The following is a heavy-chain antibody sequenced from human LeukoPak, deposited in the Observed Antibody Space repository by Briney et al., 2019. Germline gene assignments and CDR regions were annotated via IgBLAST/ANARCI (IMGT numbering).Heavy chain of an antibody. V-gene: IGHV1-18*01. Sequence: ASVKVSCKASGYTFISYGITWVRQAPGQGLEWVGWISAYNGNTDYAQKLQDRVTMTTDTSTYTAYMDLRTLRSDDTAVYYCARVPAYSYGTTATFDIWGQGIMVTVSS. J-gene: IGHJ3*02. D-gene: IGHD1-14*01. CDR3: ARVPAYSYGTTATFDI. CDR1: GYTFISYG. CDR2: ISAYNGNT.